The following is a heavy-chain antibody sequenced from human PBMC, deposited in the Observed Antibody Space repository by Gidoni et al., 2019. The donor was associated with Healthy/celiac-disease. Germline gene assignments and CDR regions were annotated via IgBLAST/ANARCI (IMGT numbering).Heavy chain of an antibody. Sequence: EVQRVESGGGLSEAGGSLRISRAASGFTVSGNYMSWVRQDPGKGLEWVLVIYSVGSTYYADSVKGRFTISRYNSKNTLYLQMNSLRAEDPAVYYCARAPDGSGPRTGYMDFWGKGTTVTVSS. CDR3: ARAPDGSGPRTGYMDF. V-gene: IGHV3-53*01. J-gene: IGHJ6*03. D-gene: IGHD3-22*01. CDR2: IYSVGST. CDR1: GFTVSGNY.